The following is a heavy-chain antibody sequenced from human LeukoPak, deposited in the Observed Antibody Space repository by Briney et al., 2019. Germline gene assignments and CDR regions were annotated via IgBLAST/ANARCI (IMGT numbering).Heavy chain of an antibody. CDR1: GGSISSGRYY. V-gene: IGHV4-39*01. CDR2: IYYSGST. Sequence: PSETLSLTCAVSGGSISSGRYYWGWIRQPPGKGLEWIGSIYYSGSTSYNPSLKTRVTISVDTSKNQFSLRLTSVTAADTAVYYCATSTSDTAFDYWGPGTLVTVSS. J-gene: IGHJ4*02. D-gene: IGHD2-2*01. CDR3: ATSTSDTAFDY.